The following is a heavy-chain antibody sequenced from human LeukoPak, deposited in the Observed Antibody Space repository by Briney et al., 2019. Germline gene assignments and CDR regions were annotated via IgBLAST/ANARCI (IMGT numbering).Heavy chain of an antibody. V-gene: IGHV4-30-2*01. Sequence: SETLSLTCAVSGGSISSGGYSWSWIRQPPGKGLEWIGYIYHSGSTYYNPSLKSRVTISVDRSKNQFSLKLSSVTAADTAVYYCARDRYDFWSGTDAFDIWGQGTMVTVSS. CDR1: GGSISSGGYS. J-gene: IGHJ3*02. CDR3: ARDRYDFWSGTDAFDI. D-gene: IGHD3-3*01. CDR2: IYHSGST.